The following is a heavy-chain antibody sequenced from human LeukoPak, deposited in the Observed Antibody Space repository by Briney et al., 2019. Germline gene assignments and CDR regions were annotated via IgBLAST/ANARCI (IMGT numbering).Heavy chain of an antibody. CDR2: IYNSGST. CDR3: ARDDYGVFDAFDV. Sequence: SETLSLTCTVSGGSISSHYWSWIRQPPGKGLEWLGYIYNSGSTNYNPSLKSRVTISLDTSKNQFSLKLTSVTAADTAVYFCARDDYGVFDAFDVWGQGTVVTVSS. D-gene: IGHD3-16*01. J-gene: IGHJ3*01. V-gene: IGHV4-59*08. CDR1: GGSISSHY.